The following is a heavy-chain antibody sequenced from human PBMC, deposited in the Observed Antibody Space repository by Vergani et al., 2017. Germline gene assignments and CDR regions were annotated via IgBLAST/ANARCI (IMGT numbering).Heavy chain of an antibody. CDR1: GYTFSSYG. D-gene: IGHD6-19*01. J-gene: IGHJ6*03. CDR2: ISYDGSNK. CDR3: AKTGIAVAGTGYYYYMDV. V-gene: IGHV3-30*18. Sequence: QVQLVESGGGVVQPGRSLRLSCAASGYTFSSYGMHWVRQAPGKGLEWVAVISYDGSNKYYADSVKGRFTISRDNSKNTLYSQKNSLRAEDTAGYYCAKTGIAVAGTGYYYYMDVWGKGTTVTVSS.